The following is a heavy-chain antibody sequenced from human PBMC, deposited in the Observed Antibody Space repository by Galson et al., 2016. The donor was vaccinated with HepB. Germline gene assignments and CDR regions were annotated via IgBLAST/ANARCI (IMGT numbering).Heavy chain of an antibody. Sequence: SETLSLTCAVSGGSISWTWWSWVRQAPGKGLEWIGEMHHSGLSNYNPSLKSRVSTSVDTSRNQFSLRLSSVNDADTAVYYGVRHRMYKFDFWGQGALVTVSS. CDR1: GGSISWTW. CDR3: VRHRMYKFDF. D-gene: IGHD1-1*01. V-gene: IGHV4-4*02. CDR2: MHHSGLS. J-gene: IGHJ4*02.